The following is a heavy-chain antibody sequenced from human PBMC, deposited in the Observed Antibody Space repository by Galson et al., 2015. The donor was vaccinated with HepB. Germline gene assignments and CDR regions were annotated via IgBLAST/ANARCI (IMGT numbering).Heavy chain of an antibody. V-gene: IGHV5-51*01. CDR2: MYPGDSDT. CDR1: GYRFSSYW. Sequence: QSGAEVKKPGESLKISCQGSGYRFSSYWIGWVRQRPGKGLEWMGIMYPGDSDTRYSPTFQGQVTISADKSISTAYLQWRSLKASDTAMYYCARQRDYSGKRHDYWGQGTLVTVSS. D-gene: IGHD4-23*01. J-gene: IGHJ4*02. CDR3: ARQRDYSGKRHDY.